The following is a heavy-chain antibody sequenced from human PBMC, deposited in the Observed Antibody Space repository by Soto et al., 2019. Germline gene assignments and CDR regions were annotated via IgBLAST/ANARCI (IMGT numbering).Heavy chain of an antibody. V-gene: IGHV2-70*11. J-gene: IGHJ4*02. CDR2: IDWDDDK. D-gene: IGHD6-13*01. CDR3: ARMERYSSRWFRVDY. CDR1: GFSLSTSGMC. Sequence: ESGPTLVNHTQTLTLTCTFSGFSLSTSGMCVSWVRQPPGKALEWLARIDWDDDKYYSTSLKTRLTISKDTSKNQVVLTMTNMDPVDTATYYCARMERYSSRWFRVDYWGQGALVTVSS.